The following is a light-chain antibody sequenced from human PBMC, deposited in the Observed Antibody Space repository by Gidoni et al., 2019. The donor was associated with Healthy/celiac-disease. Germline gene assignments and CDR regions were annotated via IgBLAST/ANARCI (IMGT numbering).Light chain of an antibody. V-gene: IGKV1-39*01. CDR3: QQSYSTLFT. CDR1: QSISSY. CDR2: AAA. Sequence: DIQMTHSPSSLSASVGDRVTITCRASQSISSYLNWYQQKQGKAPKLLIYAAASLQSGVPSRFSGSGSGTDFTITISSLQPEDFATYYCQQSYSTLFTFGPGTKVDIK. J-gene: IGKJ3*01.